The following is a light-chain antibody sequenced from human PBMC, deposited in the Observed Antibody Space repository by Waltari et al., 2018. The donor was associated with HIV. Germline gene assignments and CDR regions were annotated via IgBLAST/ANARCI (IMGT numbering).Light chain of an antibody. J-gene: IGKJ1*01. CDR1: QSITPCS. V-gene: IGKV3-20*01. CDR3: QQYRSSPWT. Sequence: EIVLTQSPDTLSLSPGESATLPCRASQSITPCSLAWYQQKPGQAPRLLMYDISNSATGIPDRFSGGGSGADFTRTISRLEPEDLAVYYCQQYRSSPWTCGQGTKEEIK. CDR2: DIS.